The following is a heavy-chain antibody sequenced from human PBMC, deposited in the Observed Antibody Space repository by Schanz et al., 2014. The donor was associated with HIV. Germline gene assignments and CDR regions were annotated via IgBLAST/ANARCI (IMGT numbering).Heavy chain of an antibody. V-gene: IGHV3-30*03. J-gene: IGHJ6*02. CDR1: GFTFNSYG. CDR2: ISYDGKYK. Sequence: QVQVVESGGGVVQPERSLRLSCAASGFTFNSYGMLWVRQAPGKGLEWVALISYDGKYKFYVDSVKDRFTISRDNSKNTLYLQMNGLRADDTAVYYCARTSRIVIPDRDPRLSYLYGMDVWGQGTTVTVSS. D-gene: IGHD1-26*01. CDR3: ARTSRIVIPDRDPRLSYLYGMDV.